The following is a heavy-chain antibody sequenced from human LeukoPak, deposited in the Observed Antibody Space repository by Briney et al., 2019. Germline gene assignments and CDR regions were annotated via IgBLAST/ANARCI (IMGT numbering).Heavy chain of an antibody. J-gene: IGHJ3*02. D-gene: IGHD6-13*01. CDR1: GFTFSSYA. CDR3: ASIYSSSYDAFDI. Sequence: PGGSLRLSCAASGFTFSSYAMHWVRQAPGKGLEWVAVISYDGSNKYYADSVKGRFTISRDNSKNTLYLQMNSLRAEDTAVYYCASIYSSSYDAFDIWGQGTMVTVSS. V-gene: IGHV3-30-3*01. CDR2: ISYDGSNK.